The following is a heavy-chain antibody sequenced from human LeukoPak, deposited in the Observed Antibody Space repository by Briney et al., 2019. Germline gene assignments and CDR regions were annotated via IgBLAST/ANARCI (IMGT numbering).Heavy chain of an antibody. CDR3: AREPHSSCFDY. J-gene: IGHJ4*02. CDR2: ISYDGSNK. Sequence: GGSLRLSCAASGFTFSSYAMHWVRQAPGKGLEWVAVISYDGSNKYYADSVKGRFTISRDNSKNTLYLQMNSLRAVDTAVYYCAREPHSSCFDYWGQGTPVTVSS. D-gene: IGHD6-6*01. V-gene: IGHV3-30*04. CDR1: GFTFSSYA.